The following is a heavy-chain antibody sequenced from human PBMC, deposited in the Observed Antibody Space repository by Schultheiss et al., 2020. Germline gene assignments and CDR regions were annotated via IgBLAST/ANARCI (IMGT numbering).Heavy chain of an antibody. J-gene: IGHJ6*02. CDR2: IYYSGST. D-gene: IGHD2-2*01. CDR1: GGSISSGDYY. V-gene: IGHV4-30-4*01. Sequence: SETLSLTCTVSGGSISSGDYYWSWIRQPPGKGLEWIGYIYYSGSTYYNPSLKSRVTISVDTSKNQFSLKLSSVTAADTAVCYCARAGCSSTSCWGYYYYGMDVWGQGTTVTVSS. CDR3: ARAGCSSTSCWGYYYYGMDV.